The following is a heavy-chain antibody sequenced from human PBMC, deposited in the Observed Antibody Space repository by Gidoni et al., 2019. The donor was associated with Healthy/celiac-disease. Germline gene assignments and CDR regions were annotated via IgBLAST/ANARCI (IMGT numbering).Heavy chain of an antibody. CDR2: IIPILGIA. J-gene: IGHJ5*02. CDR1: GGTFSSYA. D-gene: IGHD4-4*01. Sequence: QVQLVQSGAEVKKPGSSVKVSCKASGGTFSSYAISWVRQAPGQGLEWMGRIIPILGIANYAQKFQGRVTITADKSTSTAYMELSSLRSEDTAVYYCARDALKYSGYSNVRRGSLNWFDPWGQGTLVTVSS. CDR3: ARDALKYSGYSNVRRGSLNWFDP. V-gene: IGHV1-69*04.